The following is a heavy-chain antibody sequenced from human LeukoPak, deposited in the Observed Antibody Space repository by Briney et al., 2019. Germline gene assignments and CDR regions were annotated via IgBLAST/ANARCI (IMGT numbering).Heavy chain of an antibody. CDR2: IIPIFGTA. CDR3: AISTVEIPPPFDY. D-gene: IGHD4-23*01. V-gene: IGHV1-69*13. CDR1: GGTFSSYA. J-gene: IGHJ4*02. Sequence: SVKVSCKASGGTFSSYAISWVRQAPGQGLEWMGGIIPIFGTANYAQKFQGRVTITADESTSTAYMELSSLRSEDTAVYYCAISTVEIPPPFDYWAREPWSPSPQ.